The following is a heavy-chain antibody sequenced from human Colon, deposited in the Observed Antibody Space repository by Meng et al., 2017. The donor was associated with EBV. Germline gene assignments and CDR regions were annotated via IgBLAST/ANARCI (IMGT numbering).Heavy chain of an antibody. CDR3: VISSHN. V-gene: IGHV4-39*07. Sequence: QLHLHESSPGLVKPSETLSLTCPISGVSITSTSSYWGWVRQPPGKGLEWIGSIYYRGSTNYNPSLKSRISMSVDMSKNQFSLKVNSVTAADTAIYYCVISSHNWGQGTLVTVSS. J-gene: IGHJ4*02. CDR1: GVSITSTSSY. D-gene: IGHD3-3*02. CDR2: IYYRGST.